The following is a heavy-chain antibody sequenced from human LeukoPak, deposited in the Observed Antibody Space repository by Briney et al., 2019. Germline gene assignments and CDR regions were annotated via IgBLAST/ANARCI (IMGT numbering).Heavy chain of an antibody. CDR1: GFTFSTYR. CDR3: ARSGYSGYEFDH. CDR2: ISSSSSIT. V-gene: IGHV3-48*02. D-gene: IGHD5-12*01. Sequence: GGSLRLSCAVSGFTFSTYRMNWVRRAPGMGLEWVSYISSSSSITYYADSVKGRFTISRDNAKNSLFLRMDSLRDEDTAVYYCARSGYSGYEFDHWGQGTRVTVSS. J-gene: IGHJ4*02.